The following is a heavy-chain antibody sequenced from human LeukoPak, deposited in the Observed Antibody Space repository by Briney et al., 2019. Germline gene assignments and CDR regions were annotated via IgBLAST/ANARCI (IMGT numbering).Heavy chain of an antibody. Sequence: SETLSLTCTVSGGSISSSSYYWGWIRQPPGKGLEWIGSIYYSGSTYYNPSLKSRVTISVDTSKNQFSLKLSSVTAADTAVHYCAIFWSGYYGHYDYWGQGTLVTVSS. CDR3: AIFWSGYYGHYDY. J-gene: IGHJ4*02. V-gene: IGHV4-39*01. D-gene: IGHD3-3*01. CDR1: GGSISSSSYY. CDR2: IYYSGST.